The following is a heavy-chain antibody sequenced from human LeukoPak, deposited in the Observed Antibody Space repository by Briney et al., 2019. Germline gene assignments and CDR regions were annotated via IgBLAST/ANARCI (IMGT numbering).Heavy chain of an antibody. CDR1: GFTFSTYS. J-gene: IGHJ3*02. CDR3: ARDRIGNYYLNDAFDI. V-gene: IGHV3-48*01. CDR2: ISSGSSTI. D-gene: IGHD1-26*01. Sequence: PGGSLRLSCAASGFTFSTYSMNWVRQSPGKGLEWVSYISSGSSTIYYADSVKGRFTISRDNAKNSLYLQMNSLRAEDTAVYYCARDRIGNYYLNDAFDIWGQGTMVTVSS.